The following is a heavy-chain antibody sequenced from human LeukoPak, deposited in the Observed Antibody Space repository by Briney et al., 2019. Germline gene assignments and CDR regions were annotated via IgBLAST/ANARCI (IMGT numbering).Heavy chain of an antibody. CDR3: ASRVAGTGFDY. CDR2: ISAYNGNT. J-gene: IGHJ4*02. V-gene: IGHV1-18*01. D-gene: IGHD6-19*01. Sequence: ASVKVSCKASGYTFTSYGISWVRQAPGQGLEWMGWISAYNGNTNYAQKLQARVTMTTDTSTSTAYMELRSLRSDDTAVYYCASRVAGTGFDYWGQGTLVTVSS. CDR1: GYTFTSYG.